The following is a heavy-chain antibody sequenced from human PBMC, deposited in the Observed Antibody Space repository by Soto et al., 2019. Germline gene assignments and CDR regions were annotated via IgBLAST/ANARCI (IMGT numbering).Heavy chain of an antibody. V-gene: IGHV5-51*01. CDR2: IYPGDSDT. CDR3: ARKDYEAVGEDKWFEQ. Sequence: PGDSLKVSCKSSGYTFSNYLSFFVRQVPGKGLEWMWIIYPGDSDTRYSPSFQGQVTISADKSITTAYLQWTSLKASDTYIYYCARKDYEAVGEDKWFEQWGPGNLVHVSS. D-gene: IGHD3-16*01. CDR1: GYTFSNYL. J-gene: IGHJ5*02.